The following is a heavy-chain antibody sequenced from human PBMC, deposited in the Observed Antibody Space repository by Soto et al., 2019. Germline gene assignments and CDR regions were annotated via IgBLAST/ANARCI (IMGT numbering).Heavy chain of an antibody. V-gene: IGHV3-48*01. Sequence: PGGSLRLSCAASGFTFSSYSMNWVRQAPGKGLEWVSYISSSSSTIYYADSVKGRFTISRDNAKNSLYLQMNSLRAEDTAVYYCAREHDYGDYGAYAFDIWGQGTMVTVSS. CDR2: ISSSSSTI. D-gene: IGHD4-17*01. J-gene: IGHJ3*02. CDR1: GFTFSSYS. CDR3: AREHDYGDYGAYAFDI.